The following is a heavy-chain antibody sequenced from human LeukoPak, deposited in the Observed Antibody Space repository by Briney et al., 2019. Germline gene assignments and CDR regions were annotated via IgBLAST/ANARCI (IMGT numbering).Heavy chain of an antibody. D-gene: IGHD3-22*01. J-gene: IGHJ4*02. CDR1: GGSISSSSYY. CDR3: ARAHYYDSSDYGRFDY. V-gene: IGHV4-39*01. CDR2: IYYSGST. Sequence: SQTLSLTCTVSGGSISSSSYYWGWIRQPPGKGLEWIGSIYYSGSTYHNPSLKRRVTISVDTSKNQFSLKLSSVTAADTAVYYCARAHYYDSSDYGRFDYWGQGTLVTVSS.